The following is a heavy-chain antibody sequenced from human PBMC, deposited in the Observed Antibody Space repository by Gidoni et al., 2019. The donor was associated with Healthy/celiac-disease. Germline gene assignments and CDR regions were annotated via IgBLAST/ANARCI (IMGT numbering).Heavy chain of an antibody. CDR3: ARLRGYSYGYCDY. J-gene: IGHJ4*02. Sequence: EVQLVESGGGLVQPGGSLRLSCAASGFTFSSYSMNWVRQAPGKGLEWVSYISSSSSTIYYADSVKGRFTISRDNAKNSLYLQMNSLGDEDTAVYYCARLRGYSYGYCDYWGQGTLVTVSS. CDR2: ISSSSSTI. V-gene: IGHV3-48*02. D-gene: IGHD5-18*01. CDR1: GFTFSSYS.